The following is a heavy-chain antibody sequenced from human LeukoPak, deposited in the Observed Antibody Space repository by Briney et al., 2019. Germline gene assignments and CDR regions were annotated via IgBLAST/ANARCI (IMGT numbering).Heavy chain of an antibody. V-gene: IGHV4-59*01. CDR2: IYYSGSN. J-gene: IGHJ6*03. Sequence: PQTLSLTSTVYGPSISSYYRSWIRPPPGKGLEWDGYIYYSGSNNYNPSFTSRVTISVVTSKNQFSLKLSSVTAADTAVYYCARGSGSYYYYYYMDGWGKGTTVTVSS. CDR3: ARGSGSYYYYYYMDG. CDR1: GPSISSYY. D-gene: IGHD1-26*01.